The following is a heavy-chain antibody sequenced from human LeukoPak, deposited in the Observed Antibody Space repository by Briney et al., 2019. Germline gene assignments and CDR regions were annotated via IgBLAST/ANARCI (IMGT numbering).Heavy chain of an antibody. CDR2: IYYSGST. D-gene: IGHD6-19*01. V-gene: IGHV4-59*08. Sequence: SETLSLTCTVSGGSTSSYYWSWIRQPPGKGLEWIGYIYYSGSTNYNPSLKSRVTISVDTSKNQFSLKLSSVTAADTAVYYCARSNSSPNPGGWFDPWGQGTLVTVSS. J-gene: IGHJ5*02. CDR3: ARSNSSPNPGGWFDP. CDR1: GGSTSSYY.